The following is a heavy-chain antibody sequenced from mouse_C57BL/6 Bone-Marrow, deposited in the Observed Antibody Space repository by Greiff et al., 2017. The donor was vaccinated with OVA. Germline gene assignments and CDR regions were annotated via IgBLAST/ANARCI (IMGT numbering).Heavy chain of an antibody. D-gene: IGHD1-1*01. CDR3: ARGSTVVAPAGFAY. J-gene: IGHJ3*01. V-gene: IGHV1-64*01. CDR2: IHPNSGST. CDR1: GYTFTSYW. Sequence: QVQLQQPGAELVKPGASVKLSCKASGYTFTSYWMHWVKQRPGQGLEWIGMIHPNSGSTNYNEKFKSKATLTVDKSSSTAYIQLSSLTSEDSAVYYCARGSTVVAPAGFAYWAKGLWSLSLQ.